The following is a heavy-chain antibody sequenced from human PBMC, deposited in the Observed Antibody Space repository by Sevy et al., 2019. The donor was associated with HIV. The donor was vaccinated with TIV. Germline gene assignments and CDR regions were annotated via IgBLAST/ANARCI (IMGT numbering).Heavy chain of an antibody. D-gene: IGHD2-21*02. CDR2: INPNSGGT. V-gene: IGHV1-2*02. CDR1: GYTFTGYY. J-gene: IGHJ4*02. CDR3: ARDLSRIVVVTAIYSTKYYFDY. Sequence: ASVKVSCKASGYTFTGYYMHWVRQAPGQGLEWMGWINPNSGGTNYAQKFQGRVTMTRDTSISTAYMELSRLRSDDTAGYYCARDLSRIVVVTAIYSTKYYFDYWGQETLVTVSS.